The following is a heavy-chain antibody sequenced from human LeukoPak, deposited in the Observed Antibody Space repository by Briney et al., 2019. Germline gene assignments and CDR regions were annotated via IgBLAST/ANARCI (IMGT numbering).Heavy chain of an antibody. CDR3: ARAPPVAPRCAFDI. D-gene: IGHD6-19*01. Sequence: GASVKVSCKASGYTFTGYYMHWVRQAPGQGLEWMGWINPNIGGTNYAQKFQGRVTMTRDTSISTAYMELSRLRSDDTAVYYCARAPPVAPRCAFDIWGQGTMVTVSS. J-gene: IGHJ3*02. V-gene: IGHV1-2*02. CDR1: GYTFTGYY. CDR2: INPNIGGT.